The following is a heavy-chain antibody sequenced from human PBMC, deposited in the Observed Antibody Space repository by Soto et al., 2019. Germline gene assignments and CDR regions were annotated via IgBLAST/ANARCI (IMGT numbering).Heavy chain of an antibody. D-gene: IGHD5-18*01. Sequence: PGGSLRLSCAASGFTFSSYGMHWVRQAPGKGLEWVAVIWYDGSNKYYADSVKGRFTISRDNSKNTLYLQMNSLRAEDTAVYYCARDQERAYSYGFSVRYYGMDVWGQGTTVTVSS. CDR1: GFTFSSYG. J-gene: IGHJ6*02. CDR2: IWYDGSNK. V-gene: IGHV3-33*01. CDR3: ARDQERAYSYGFSVRYYGMDV.